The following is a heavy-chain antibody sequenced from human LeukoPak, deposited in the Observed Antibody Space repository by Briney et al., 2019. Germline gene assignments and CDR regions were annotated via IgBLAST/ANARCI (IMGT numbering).Heavy chain of an antibody. Sequence: PGGSLRLSCAASGFTFSTYGMHWVRQAPGKGLEWVTGISFDGSNKYYADSVKGRSTISRDNSKNTLYLQMNSLRAEDTAVYYCAKDLKATVTTYDNGMDVWGQGTTVTVSS. D-gene: IGHD4-17*01. CDR2: ISFDGSNK. CDR1: GFTFSTYG. V-gene: IGHV3-30*18. J-gene: IGHJ6*02. CDR3: AKDLKATVTTYDNGMDV.